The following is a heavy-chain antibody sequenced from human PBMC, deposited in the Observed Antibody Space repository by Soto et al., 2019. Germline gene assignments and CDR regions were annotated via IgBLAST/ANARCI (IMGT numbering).Heavy chain of an antibody. CDR2: IFYSGST. CDR1: GGSISSYY. J-gene: IGHJ6*02. D-gene: IGHD3-16*01. Sequence: SETLSLTCTVSGGSISSYYWSWIRQPPGKGLEWIGYIFYSGSTNYNPSLKSRVTISVDTSKNLFSLKLSSVTAADTAVYYCGRHGGINGMDVWGQGTTVTVSS. CDR3: GRHGGINGMDV. V-gene: IGHV4-59*01.